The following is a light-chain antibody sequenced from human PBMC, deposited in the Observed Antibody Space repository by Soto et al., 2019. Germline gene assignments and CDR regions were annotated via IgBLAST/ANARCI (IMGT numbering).Light chain of an antibody. CDR3: FLSYSGARPVV. J-gene: IGLJ2*01. Sequence: QTVVTQEPSLTVSPGGTVTLTCDSSTGPVTSGHWPYWLQQKPGQAPRTLIYDTSKKHSWTPARFSGSLLGGKAALTLSGAQPEDEADYSCFLSYSGARPVVFGGGTQLTVL. V-gene: IGLV7-46*01. CDR1: TGPVTSGHW. CDR2: DTS.